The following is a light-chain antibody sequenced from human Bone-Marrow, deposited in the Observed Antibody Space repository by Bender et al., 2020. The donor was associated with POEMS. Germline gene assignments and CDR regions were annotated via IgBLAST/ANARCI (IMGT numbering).Light chain of an antibody. CDR3: HSYDASNRGV. CDR1: GGSIATSY. Sequence: NFMLTQPHSVSESPGKAVTISCTRSGGSIATSYVQWFQQRAGGSPTTLIYEDDQRLSGVADRFSGSIDRSSNSASLPISGLTTEDEADYYCHSYDASNRGVFGGGTKLTVL. V-gene: IGLV6-57*01. CDR2: EDD. J-gene: IGLJ3*02.